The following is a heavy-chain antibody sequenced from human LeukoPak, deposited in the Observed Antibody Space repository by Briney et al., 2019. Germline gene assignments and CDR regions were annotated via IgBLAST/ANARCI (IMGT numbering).Heavy chain of an antibody. CDR2: ISAYNGNT. D-gene: IGHD5-18*01. Sequence: ASVKVSCKASGYTFTGYYTHWVRQAPGQGLEWMGWISAYNGNTNYAQKLQGRVTMTTDTSTSTAYMELRSLRSDDTAVYYCARDLERGYSYGDFDYWGQGTLVTVSS. CDR1: GYTFTGYY. V-gene: IGHV1-18*04. CDR3: ARDLERGYSYGDFDY. J-gene: IGHJ4*02.